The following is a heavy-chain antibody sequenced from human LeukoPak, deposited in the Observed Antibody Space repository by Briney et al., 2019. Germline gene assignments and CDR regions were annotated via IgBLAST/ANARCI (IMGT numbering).Heavy chain of an antibody. CDR3: ARHRGYYYYYMDV. J-gene: IGHJ6*03. V-gene: IGHV4-39*01. Sequence: SETLSLTCTVSGGSISSGSYYWSWIRQPPGKGLEWIGSIYHSGSTYYNPSLKSRVTISVDTSKNQFSLKLSSVTAADTAVYYCARHRGYYYYYMDVWGKGTTVTISS. CDR1: GGSISSGSYY. CDR2: IYHSGST.